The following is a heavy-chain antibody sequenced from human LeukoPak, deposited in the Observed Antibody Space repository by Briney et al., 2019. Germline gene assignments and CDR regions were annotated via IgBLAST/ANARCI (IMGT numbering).Heavy chain of an antibody. J-gene: IGHJ4*02. V-gene: IGHV4-34*01. Sequence: SETLSLTCAVYGGSFSGYYWSWIRQPPGKGLEWIGEINHSGSTNYNPSLKSRVTISVDKSKNQFSLKLSSVTAADTAVYYCARGPPYSNGWHWGHPFDYWGQGTLVTVSS. CDR3: ARGPPYSNGWHWGHPFDY. D-gene: IGHD6-19*01. CDR1: GGSFSGYY. CDR2: INHSGST.